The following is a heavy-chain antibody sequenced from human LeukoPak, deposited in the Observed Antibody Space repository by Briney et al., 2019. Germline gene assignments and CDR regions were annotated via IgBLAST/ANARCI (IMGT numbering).Heavy chain of an antibody. CDR2: ISAYNGNT. CDR3: ARVSTSCYEFDY. D-gene: IGHD2-2*01. CDR1: GYTFTIYG. J-gene: IGHJ4*02. Sequence: EASVKVSSKASGYTFTIYGISWVRQAPGQGLEWMGWISAYNGNTNYAQKLQGRVTMTTDTSTSTAYMELRSLRSDDTAVYYCARVSTSCYEFDYWGQGTLVTVSS. V-gene: IGHV1-18*04.